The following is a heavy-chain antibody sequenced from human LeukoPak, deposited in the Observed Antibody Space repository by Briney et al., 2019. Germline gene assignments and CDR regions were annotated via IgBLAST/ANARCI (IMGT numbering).Heavy chain of an antibody. Sequence: GGSLRLSCAASGFTFSDSYMSWIRQAPGKGLEWVSYISSSSSDTNYADSVKGRFTISRDNSKNTLYLQMNILRSDDTAVYYCARSPITMIVVPLDFWGQGNLVTVSS. V-gene: IGHV3-11*06. CDR3: ARSPITMIVVPLDF. D-gene: IGHD3-22*01. CDR1: GFTFSDSY. J-gene: IGHJ4*02. CDR2: ISSSSSDT.